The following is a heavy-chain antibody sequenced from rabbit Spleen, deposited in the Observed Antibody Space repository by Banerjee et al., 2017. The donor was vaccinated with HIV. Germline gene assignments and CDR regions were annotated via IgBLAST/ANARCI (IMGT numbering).Heavy chain of an antibody. D-gene: IGHD1-1*01. Sequence: QEQLVESGGGLVQPGGSLKLSCKASGFDFSNYGVSWVRQAPGKGLEWIGYIEPIFGNTYYANWVNGRFTISSHNAQNTLYLQLRSLTAADTATYFCARHHRSGGDYPWAFDPWGPGTLVTVS. CDR3: ARHHRSGGDYPWAFDP. J-gene: IGHJ2*01. CDR1: GFDFSNYG. CDR2: IEPIFGNT. V-gene: IGHV1S47*01.